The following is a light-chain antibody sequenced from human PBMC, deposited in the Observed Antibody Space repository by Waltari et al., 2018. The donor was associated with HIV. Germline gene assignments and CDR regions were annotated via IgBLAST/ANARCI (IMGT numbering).Light chain of an antibody. CDR3: QQRTNWPPYS. V-gene: IGKV3-11*01. CDR1: QSVGSF. CDR2: DAA. J-gene: IGKJ2*03. Sequence: EIVLTQSPATLSLSPGERATLPCRASQSVGSFLVWYQQIPGQAPRLLIYDAAKRATGSPARFSGRGSGTDFTLTIDSREPEDFGVYYCQQRTNWPPYSFGQGTKLEI.